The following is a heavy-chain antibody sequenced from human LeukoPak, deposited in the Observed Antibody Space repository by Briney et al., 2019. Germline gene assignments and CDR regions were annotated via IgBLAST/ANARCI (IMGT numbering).Heavy chain of an antibody. Sequence: PSETLSLTCTVSGGSISSGSYYWSWIRQPAGKGLEWIGRIYTSGSTNYNPSLKSRVTMSVDTSKNQFSLKLSSVTAADTAVYYCARGGEVRPFDYWGQGTLVTVSS. J-gene: IGHJ4*02. CDR2: IYTSGST. D-gene: IGHD2-21*01. V-gene: IGHV4-61*02. CDR3: ARGGEVRPFDY. CDR1: GGSISSGSYY.